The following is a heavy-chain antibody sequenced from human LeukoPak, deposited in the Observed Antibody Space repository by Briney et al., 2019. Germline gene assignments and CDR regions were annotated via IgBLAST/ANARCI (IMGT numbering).Heavy chain of an antibody. D-gene: IGHD6-13*01. Sequence: SETLSLTCTVSGGSISSSSYYWGWIRQPPGKGLEWIGSIYYSGSTYYNPSLKSRVTISVDTSKNQFSLKLSSVTAADTAVYYCARGLWDSSPDYWGQGTLVTVSS. J-gene: IGHJ4*02. CDR2: IYYSGST. CDR3: ARGLWDSSPDY. V-gene: IGHV4-39*07. CDR1: GGSISSSSYY.